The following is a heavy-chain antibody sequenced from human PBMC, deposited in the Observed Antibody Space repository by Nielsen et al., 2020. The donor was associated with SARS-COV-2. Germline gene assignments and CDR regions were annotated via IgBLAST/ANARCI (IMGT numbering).Heavy chain of an antibody. D-gene: IGHD3-9*01. CDR1: GGSISSSSYY. V-gene: IGHV4-39*01. CDR2: IYYSGST. Sequence: GSLRLSCTVSGGSISSSSYYWGWIRQPPGKGLEWIGSIYYSGSTYYNPSLKSRVTISVDTSKNQFSLKLSSVTAADTAVYYCAVDYYDILTAHYYYGMDVWGQGTTVTISS. J-gene: IGHJ6*02. CDR3: AVDYYDILTAHYYYGMDV.